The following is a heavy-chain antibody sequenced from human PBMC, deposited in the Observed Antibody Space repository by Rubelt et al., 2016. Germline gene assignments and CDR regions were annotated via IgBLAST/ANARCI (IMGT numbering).Heavy chain of an antibody. J-gene: IGHJ3*02. D-gene: IGHD3-22*01. CDR3: ARVLDDSSGYYYGAFDI. CDR2: TYYRSKWYN. CDR1: GDSVSSNSAA. V-gene: IGHV6-1*01. Sequence: KPSQTLSLTCAISGDSVSSNSAAWNWIRQSPSRGLEWLGRTYYRSKWYNDYAVSVKSRITINPDTSKNQFSLQLNSVTPEDTAVYYCARVLDDSSGYYYGAFDIWGQGTMVTVSS.